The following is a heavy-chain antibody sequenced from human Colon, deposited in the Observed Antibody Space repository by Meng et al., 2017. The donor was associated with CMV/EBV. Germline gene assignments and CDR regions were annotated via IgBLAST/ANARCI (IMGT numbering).Heavy chain of an antibody. Sequence: GGSLRLSCAASGFTFSSYDMHWVRQAPGKGLEWVAFIRYDGDNKYYADSVKGRFTISRDNSKNTLYLQMNSLRAEDTAVYYCTTEGPGYCSSTSCSTFDYWGQGTLVTVSS. D-gene: IGHD2-2*01. CDR2: IRYDGDNK. J-gene: IGHJ4*02. CDR1: GFTFSSYD. V-gene: IGHV3-30*02. CDR3: TTEGPGYCSSTSCSTFDY.